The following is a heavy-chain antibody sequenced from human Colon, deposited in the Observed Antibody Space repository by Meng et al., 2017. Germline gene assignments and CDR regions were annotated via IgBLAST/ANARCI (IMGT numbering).Heavy chain of an antibody. Sequence: GESLKISCAASGFSFSSYSMNWVRQTPGKGLEWVSLISSSLSHIYYADSVKGRFTISRDNAKNSVYLQMNSLRAEDTAVYYCARDHVVATTVGDWYFDLWGLGTLVTVSS. CDR1: GFSFSSYS. V-gene: IGHV3-21*01. D-gene: IGHD5-12*01. CDR3: ARDHVVATTVGDWYFDL. CDR2: ISSSLSHI. J-gene: IGHJ2*01.